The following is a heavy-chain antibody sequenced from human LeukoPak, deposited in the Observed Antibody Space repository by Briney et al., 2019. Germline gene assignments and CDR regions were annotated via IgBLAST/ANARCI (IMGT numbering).Heavy chain of an antibody. J-gene: IGHJ4*02. V-gene: IGHV4-34*01. Sequence: SETLSLTCAVYGGSFSGYYWSWIRQPPGKGLEWIGEINHSGSTNYNPSLKSRVTISVDTSKNQFSLKLSSVTAADTAVYYCARWYRGLLRFGGHFDYWGQGTLVTVSS. CDR3: ARWYRGLLRFGGHFDY. D-gene: IGHD3-10*01. CDR1: GGSFSGYY. CDR2: INHSGST.